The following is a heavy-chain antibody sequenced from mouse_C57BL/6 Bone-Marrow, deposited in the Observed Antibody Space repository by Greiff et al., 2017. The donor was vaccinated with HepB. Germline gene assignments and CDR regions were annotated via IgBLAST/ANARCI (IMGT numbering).Heavy chain of an antibody. D-gene: IGHD2-3*01. CDR2: IDPSDSYT. V-gene: IGHV1-69*01. J-gene: IGHJ1*03. CDR3: ARTDGYSYFDV. Sequence: QVQLQQPGAELVMPGASVKLSCKASGYTFTSYWMHWVKQRPGQGLEWIGEIDPSDSYTNYNQKFKGKSTLTVDKSSSTAYMQLSSLTSEDSAVYYCARTDGYSYFDVWGTGTTVTVSS. CDR1: GYTFTSYW.